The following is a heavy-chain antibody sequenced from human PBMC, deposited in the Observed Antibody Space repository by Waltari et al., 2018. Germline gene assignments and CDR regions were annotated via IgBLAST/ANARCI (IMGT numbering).Heavy chain of an antibody. J-gene: IGHJ4*02. Sequence: EVQLVESGGDMVHPGGSLRLSCVVHGLNFMNYEMDWVRQAPGKGLGWISYIGTSAGDINYAESVKGRFTISRDNVKNSLYLQMNSLRVEDTAVYYCATDVSGWVDFEHWGRGTLVTVSS. D-gene: IGHD6-19*01. CDR3: ATDVSGWVDFEH. CDR1: GLNFMNYE. CDR2: IGTSAGDI. V-gene: IGHV3-48*03.